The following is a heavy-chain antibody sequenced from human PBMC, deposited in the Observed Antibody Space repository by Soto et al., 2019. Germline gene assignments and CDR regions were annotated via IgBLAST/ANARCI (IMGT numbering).Heavy chain of an antibody. CDR3: VRDGTKTLRDWFDP. J-gene: IGHJ5*02. D-gene: IGHD1-1*01. V-gene: IGHV4-61*02. CDR1: GGSISSGGYY. Sequence: LSLTCTVSGGSISSGGYYWSWIRKSAGKGLEWIGRIYATGTTDYNPSLKSRVMMSVDTSKKQCCLKLRSVTAADTAVYYCVRDGTKTLRDWFDPWGQGISVTVSS. CDR2: IYATGTT.